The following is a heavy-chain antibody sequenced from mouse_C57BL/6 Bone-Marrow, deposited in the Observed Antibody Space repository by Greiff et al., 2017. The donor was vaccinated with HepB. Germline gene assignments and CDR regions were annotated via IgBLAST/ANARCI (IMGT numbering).Heavy chain of an antibody. CDR3: TTVWGDYFDY. CDR2: IDPEDGDT. Sequence: VQLQQSGAELVRPGASVKLSCTASGFNIKDYYMHWVKQRPEQGLEWIGRIDPEDGDTEYAPKFQGKATMTADTSSNPAYLQLSSLTSEDTDVYYCTTVWGDYFDYWGQGTTLTVSS. V-gene: IGHV14-1*01. J-gene: IGHJ2*01. CDR1: GFNIKDYY.